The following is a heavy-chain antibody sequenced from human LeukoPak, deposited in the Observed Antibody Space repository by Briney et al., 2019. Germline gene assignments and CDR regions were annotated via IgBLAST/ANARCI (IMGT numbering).Heavy chain of an antibody. V-gene: IGHV4-34*01. J-gene: IGHJ4*02. CDR2: VNHSGST. CDR3: ARPRYGSGSLDS. CDR1: GGSFSGHY. D-gene: IGHD3-10*01. Sequence: PSETLSLTCAVYGGSFSGHYWTWIRQPPGKGLEWIGAVNHSGSTTYNPSLNNRVTISVDPSKNLYSLKLTSMTAADSAIYYLARPRYGSGSLDSWGQGTLVTVSS.